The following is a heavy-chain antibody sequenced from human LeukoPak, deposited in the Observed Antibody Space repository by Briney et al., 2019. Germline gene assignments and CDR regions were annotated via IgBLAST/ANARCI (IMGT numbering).Heavy chain of an antibody. CDR1: GGSISSYY. V-gene: IGHV4-34*01. CDR2: INHSGST. CDR3: ARARDGYNFGFDY. J-gene: IGHJ4*02. Sequence: PSETLSLTCTVSGGSISSYYWSWIRQPPGKGPEWIGEINHSGSTNYNPSLKSRVTISVDTSKNQFSLKLSSVTAADTAVYFCARARDGYNFGFDYWGQGTLVTVSS. D-gene: IGHD5-24*01.